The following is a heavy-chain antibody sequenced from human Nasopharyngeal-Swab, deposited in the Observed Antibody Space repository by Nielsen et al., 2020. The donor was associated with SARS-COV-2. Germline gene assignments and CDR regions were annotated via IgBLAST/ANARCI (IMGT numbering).Heavy chain of an antibody. Sequence: SETLSLTCTVSGGSIKSYYWSWVRQPPGKGLEWIGNFFYSGTPNYNPSLKSRATISVDAPRNQFSLRLNSVTSADTAMYYCARDSSGWHYWGQGTLVTVSS. J-gene: IGHJ4*02. V-gene: IGHV4-59*01. D-gene: IGHD6-19*01. CDR2: FFYSGTP. CDR1: GGSIKSYY. CDR3: ARDSSGWHY.